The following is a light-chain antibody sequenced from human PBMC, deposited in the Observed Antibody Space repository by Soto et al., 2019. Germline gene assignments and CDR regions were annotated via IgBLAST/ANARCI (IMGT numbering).Light chain of an antibody. V-gene: IGLV2-23*01. CDR2: EGS. CDR1: SSDVGSYNL. Sequence: QSALTQPASVSGSPGQSITISCTGTSSDVGSYNLVSWYQQHPGKAPKLMIYEGSKRPSGVSNRFSGSKSGNTASLTISGLRGEDEADYYCCSYAGSLFGGGTKVTVL. J-gene: IGLJ2*01. CDR3: CSYAGSL.